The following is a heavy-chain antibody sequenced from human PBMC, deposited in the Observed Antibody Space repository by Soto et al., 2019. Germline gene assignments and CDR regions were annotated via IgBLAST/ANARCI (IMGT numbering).Heavy chain of an antibody. CDR2: ICNSGTT. D-gene: IGHD5-12*01. J-gene: IGHJ5*02. Sequence: PSETLSLTCTVSGGSIRSYCWTWIRQPPGEGLEWIGCICNSGTTNYNPSLKSRVAISVDKPKNQFSLQLSSVTAADTAVYYCARGDQRATILDPWGQGTLVTVSS. CDR3: ARGDQRATILDP. V-gene: IGHV4-59*12. CDR1: GGSIRSYC.